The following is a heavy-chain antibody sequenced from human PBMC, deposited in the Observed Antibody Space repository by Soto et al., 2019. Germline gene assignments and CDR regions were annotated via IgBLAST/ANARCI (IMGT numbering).Heavy chain of an antibody. Sequence: EVQLVESGGGLVQPGGSLRLSCAASGFTFNSYAMYWVRQAPGKGLEYVSAISSNGGSTYYANSVKGRFTISRDNSKNTLYLQMGSLRAEDMAVYYCARDRGRSGYRHFDYWGQGTLVTVSS. V-gene: IGHV3-64*01. J-gene: IGHJ4*02. CDR3: ARDRGRSGYRHFDY. CDR2: ISSNGGST. CDR1: GFTFNSYA. D-gene: IGHD5-12*01.